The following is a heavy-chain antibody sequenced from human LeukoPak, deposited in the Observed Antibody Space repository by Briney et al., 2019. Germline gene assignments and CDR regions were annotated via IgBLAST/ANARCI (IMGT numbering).Heavy chain of an antibody. CDR2: IYSGGST. J-gene: IGHJ3*02. V-gene: IGHV3-53*05. CDR1: GFSVSSDY. Sequence: QSGGSLRLSCAASGFSVSSDYINWFRQAPGKGLEWVSVIYSGGSTYYADSVEGRFTISRDTSKNTLHLHMNNLRPEDTAVYYCVRATSSLAFDIWGQGTKVTVSS. CDR3: VRATSSLAFDI. D-gene: IGHD1-1*01.